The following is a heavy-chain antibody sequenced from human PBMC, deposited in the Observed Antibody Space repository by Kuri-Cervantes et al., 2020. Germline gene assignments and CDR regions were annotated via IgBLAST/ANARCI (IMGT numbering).Heavy chain of an antibody. CDR2: IDSDGSST. CDR3: ARGPLLYGATFDQ. Sequence: GESLKISCEASGFTFSGYWMHWVRQVPGKGLVWVARIDSDGSSTIYVDSVKGRFIISRDNAKNTLFLQMNSLRAEDSAVYYCARGPLLYGATFDQWGQGTLVTVSS. D-gene: IGHD4-17*01. CDR1: GFTFSGYW. J-gene: IGHJ4*02. V-gene: IGHV3-74*01.